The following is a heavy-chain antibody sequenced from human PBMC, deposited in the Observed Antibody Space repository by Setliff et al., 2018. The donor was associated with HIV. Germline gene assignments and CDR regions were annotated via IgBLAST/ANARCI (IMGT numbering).Heavy chain of an antibody. J-gene: IGHJ4*02. V-gene: IGHV4-34*01. D-gene: IGHD3-9*01. CDR2: IHHSGST. CDR1: GGSFSGYY. CDR3: AGGRYFRDIRDSRFDF. Sequence: SETLSLTCAVYGGSFSGYYWSWIRQPPGKGLEWIGEIHHSGSTNYNPSLKSRVTISVDTSKNQFSRKLSSVTAADTAMYSCAGGRYFRDIRDSRFDFWGQGMLVTVSS.